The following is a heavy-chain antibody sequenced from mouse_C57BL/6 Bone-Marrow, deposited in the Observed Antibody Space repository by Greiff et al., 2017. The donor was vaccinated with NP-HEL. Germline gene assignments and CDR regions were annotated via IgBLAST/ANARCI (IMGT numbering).Heavy chain of an antibody. J-gene: IGHJ4*01. Sequence: EVQLQQSGAELVRPGASVKLSCTASGFNIKDDYMHWVKQRPEQGLEWIGWIDPENGDTEYASKFQGKATITADTSSNTAYLQLSSLTSEDTAVYYCTTPCYYGNYGYYAMDYWGQGTSVTVSS. D-gene: IGHD2-1*01. CDR3: TTPCYYGNYGYYAMDY. CDR2: IDPENGDT. CDR1: GFNIKDDY. V-gene: IGHV14-4*01.